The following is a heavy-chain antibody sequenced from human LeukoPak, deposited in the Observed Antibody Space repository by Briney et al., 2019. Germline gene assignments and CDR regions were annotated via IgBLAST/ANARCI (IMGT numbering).Heavy chain of an antibody. J-gene: IGHJ4*02. CDR3: AKSINNYGDINYFDY. V-gene: IGHV3-23*01. Sequence: GGSLRLSCAASGFTFSSYAMSWVRQAPGKGLEWVSAISGSGGSTYYADSVKGRFTISRDNSKNTLYLQMNSLRAEDTAVYYCAKSINNYGDINYFDYWGQGTLATVSS. CDR1: GFTFSSYA. CDR2: ISGSGGST. D-gene: IGHD4/OR15-4a*01.